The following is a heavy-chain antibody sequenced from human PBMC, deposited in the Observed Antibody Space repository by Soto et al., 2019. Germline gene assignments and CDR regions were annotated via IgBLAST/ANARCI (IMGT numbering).Heavy chain of an antibody. J-gene: IGHJ4*02. V-gene: IGHV4-59*01. D-gene: IGHD5-18*01. Sequence: NPSETLSLTCTVSGGSISSYYWSWIRQPPGKGLEWIGYIYYSGSTNYNPSLKSRVTISVDTSKNQFSLKLSSVTAADTAVYYCARDKGGYSYGYGHFDYWGQGTLVTVSS. CDR1: GGSISSYY. CDR3: ARDKGGYSYGYGHFDY. CDR2: IYYSGST.